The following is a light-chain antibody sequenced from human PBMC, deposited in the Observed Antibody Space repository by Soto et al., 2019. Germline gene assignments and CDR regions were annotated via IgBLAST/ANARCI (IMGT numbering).Light chain of an antibody. V-gene: IGKV4-1*01. Sequence: EIVMTQSPDSLAVSLGERATINCKSSQSVLYSSNNKNYLAWYQQKPGQPPKLLIYWASTRESGVPDRFSGSGSGTDFTLTISSLQAEDVEVYYCQQSYSTHLNFGGGTKADI. J-gene: IGKJ4*01. CDR3: QQSYSTHLN. CDR2: WAS. CDR1: QSVLYSSNNKNY.